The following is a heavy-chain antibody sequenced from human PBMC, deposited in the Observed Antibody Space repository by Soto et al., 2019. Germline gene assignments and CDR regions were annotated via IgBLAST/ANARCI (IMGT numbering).Heavy chain of an antibody. V-gene: IGHV4-34*01. CDR1: GGSFSGYY. D-gene: IGHD3-10*01. CDR2: INHSGST. J-gene: IGHJ4*02. Sequence: SETLSLTCAVYGGSFSGYYWSWIRQPPGKGLEWIGEINHSGSTNYNPSLKSRVTISVDTSKNQFSLKLSSVTAADTAVYYCASSRVTMVRGVIIRRRSLDYWGQGTLVTVSS. CDR3: ASSRVTMVRGVIIRRRSLDY.